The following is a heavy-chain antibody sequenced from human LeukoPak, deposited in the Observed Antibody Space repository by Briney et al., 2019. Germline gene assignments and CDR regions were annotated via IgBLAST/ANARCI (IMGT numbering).Heavy chain of an antibody. V-gene: IGHV4-30-4*08. D-gene: IGHD1-26*01. CDR1: GVSISSGDNY. CDR3: ARVGGSYHFDY. Sequence: PSQTLSLNCTVSGVSISSGDNYWRWIRQPPGKGLEWIRYVYYSGSTYYNPSLKSRVTISVDTSKIQCSLKLSSVTSADTAVYYCARVGGSYHFDYWGQGTLVTVSS. J-gene: IGHJ4*02. CDR2: VYYSGST.